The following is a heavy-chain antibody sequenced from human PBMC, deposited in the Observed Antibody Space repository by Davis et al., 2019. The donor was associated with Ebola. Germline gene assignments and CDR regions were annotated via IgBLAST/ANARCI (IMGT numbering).Heavy chain of an antibody. Sequence: PSETLSPTCPLSARSISSGGYSWSWIRQPPGKGLEWIAYIYHTGSTYYNPSLKSRVTITVDRSKNQFSLKLSFVTAADTAVYYWARVLVPGRWFDPWGQGTLVTVSS. CDR2: IYHTGST. D-gene: IGHD2-2*01. V-gene: IGHV4-30-2*01. CDR3: ARVLVPGRWFDP. CDR1: ARSISSGGYS. J-gene: IGHJ5*02.